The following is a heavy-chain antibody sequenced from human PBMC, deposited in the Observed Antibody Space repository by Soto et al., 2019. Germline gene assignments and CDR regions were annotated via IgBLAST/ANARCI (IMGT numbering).Heavy chain of an antibody. CDR2: IIPIFGTA. CDR3: ATDLTGIAVAGTIY. D-gene: IGHD6-19*01. J-gene: IGHJ4*02. V-gene: IGHV1-69*13. CDR1: GGTFSSYA. Sequence: ASVKVSCKASGGTFSSYAISWVRQAPGQGLEWMGGIIPIFGTANYAQKFQGRVTITADESTSTAYMELSSLRSEDTAVYYCATDLTGIAVAGTIYWGQGTLVTVSS.